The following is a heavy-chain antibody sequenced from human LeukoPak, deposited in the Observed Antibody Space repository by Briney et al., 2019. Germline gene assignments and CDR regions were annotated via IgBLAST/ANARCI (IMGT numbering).Heavy chain of an antibody. V-gene: IGHV4-59*01. Sequence: KTSETLSLTCTVSGGSISSYYWSWIRQPPGKGLEWIGYIYYSGSTNYNPSLKSRVTISVDTSKNQFSLKLSSVTAADTAVYYCAGAYSSLDYYYYMDVWGKGTTVTVSS. CDR3: AGAYSSLDYYYYMDV. CDR2: IYYSGST. D-gene: IGHD5-18*01. CDR1: GGSISSYY. J-gene: IGHJ6*03.